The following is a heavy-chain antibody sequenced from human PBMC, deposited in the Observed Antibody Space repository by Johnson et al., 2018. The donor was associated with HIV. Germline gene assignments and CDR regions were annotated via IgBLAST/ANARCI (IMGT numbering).Heavy chain of an antibody. CDR1: GFTFSSYA. J-gene: IGHJ3*02. V-gene: IGHV3-30*14. D-gene: IGHD3-22*01. Sequence: QMLLVESGGGVVQPGRSLRLSCAASGFTFSSYAMHWVRQAPGKGLEWVAVISYDANNKYYADSVKGRFTISRDNSKNTLYLQMNSLRREDTAVYYCARVSGLTFGAFDIWGQGKMVTVSS. CDR2: ISYDANNK. CDR3: ARVSGLTFGAFDI.